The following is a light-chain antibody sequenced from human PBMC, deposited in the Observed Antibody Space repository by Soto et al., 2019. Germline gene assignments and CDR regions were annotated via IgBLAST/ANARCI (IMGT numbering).Light chain of an antibody. CDR3: QQYGASRT. CDR1: QSFSSSD. V-gene: IGKV3-20*01. J-gene: IGKJ1*01. Sequence: EIVLTQSPSTLSLSPGDRATLSCRASQSFSSSDLAWYQQKPGQAPRLLIYGVSSRATGIPDRFSGSGSGIDFTLTISPLEPEDVAVYYCQQYGASRTFGQGTRVEIK. CDR2: GVS.